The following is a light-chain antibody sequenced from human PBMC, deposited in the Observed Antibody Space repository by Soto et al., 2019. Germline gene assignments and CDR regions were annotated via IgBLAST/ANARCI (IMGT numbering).Light chain of an antibody. V-gene: IGKV3-11*01. Sequence: EIVLTQSPATLSFSPGERATLSCRASQSVDKYLVWYQQKPGQAPRLLIYDASSRATGIPARFSGSGSGTVFCLTITSLEPEDVAVYYCQQHTNWPLTFGGGTKLEIK. CDR2: DAS. CDR1: QSVDKY. J-gene: IGKJ4*01. CDR3: QQHTNWPLT.